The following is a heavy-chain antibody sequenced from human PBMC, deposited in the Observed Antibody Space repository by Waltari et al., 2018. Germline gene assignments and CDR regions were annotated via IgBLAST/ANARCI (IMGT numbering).Heavy chain of an antibody. CDR3: ASLLGALSGSGSYYNVGYYYYGMDV. J-gene: IGHJ6*02. Sequence: QVQLQQWGAGLLKPSETLSLTCAVYGGSFSGYYWSWIRQPPGKGLEWIGEINHSGSPNYSPSLKSRVTISVDTSKNQFSRRLSSATAADTAVYYCASLLGALSGSGSYYNVGYYYYGMDVWGQGTTVTVSS. D-gene: IGHD3-10*01. CDR1: GGSFSGYY. CDR2: INHSGSP. V-gene: IGHV4-34*01.